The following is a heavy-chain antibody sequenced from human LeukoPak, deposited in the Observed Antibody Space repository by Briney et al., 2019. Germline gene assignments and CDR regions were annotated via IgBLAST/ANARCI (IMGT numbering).Heavy chain of an antibody. D-gene: IGHD3-22*01. J-gene: IGHJ4*02. CDR3: AAQWYYYDSSGPTLLF. CDR1: GGTFSSYA. Sequence: SVKVSCKASGGTFSSYAISWVRQAPGQGLEWMGRIIPILGTANYAQKFQGRVTITADKSTSTAYMELSSLRSEDTAVYYCAAQWYYYDSSGPTLLFWGQGTLVTVSS. V-gene: IGHV1-69*04. CDR2: IIPILGTA.